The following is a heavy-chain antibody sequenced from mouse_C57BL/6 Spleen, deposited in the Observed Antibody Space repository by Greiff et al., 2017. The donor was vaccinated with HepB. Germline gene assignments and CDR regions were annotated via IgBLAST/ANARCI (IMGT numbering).Heavy chain of an antibody. CDR3: TTPLYYGSSHYAMDY. CDR1: GFNIKDYY. J-gene: IGHJ4*01. V-gene: IGHV14-1*01. Sequence: EVQLQQSGAELVRPGASVKLSCTASGFNIKDYYMHWVKQRPEQGLEWIGRIDPEDGDTEYAPKFQGKTTMTADTSSNTAYLQLSSLTSEDTAVYYCTTPLYYGSSHYAMDYWGQRTSVTVSS. CDR2: IDPEDGDT. D-gene: IGHD1-1*01.